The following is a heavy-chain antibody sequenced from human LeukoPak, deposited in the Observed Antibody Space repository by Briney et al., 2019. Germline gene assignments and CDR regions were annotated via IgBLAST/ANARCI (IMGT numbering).Heavy chain of an antibody. V-gene: IGHV3-7*01. CDR2: MSKDGSEK. Sequence: GGSLRLSCAASGFIFSNYWMGWVRQAPGKRPEWVANMSKDGSEKYYADSVKGRFTISRDNARNSVYLQMNSLRVEDTAVYYCARDLVEWEQLLDYWGQGTLVTVSS. D-gene: IGHD1-26*01. CDR3: ARDLVEWEQLLDY. CDR1: GFIFSNYW. J-gene: IGHJ4*02.